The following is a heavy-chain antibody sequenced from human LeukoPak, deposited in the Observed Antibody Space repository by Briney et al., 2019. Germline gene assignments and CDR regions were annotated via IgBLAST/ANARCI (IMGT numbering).Heavy chain of an antibody. CDR1: GFTVSSNY. CDR2: IYSGGST. V-gene: IGHV3-66*01. D-gene: IGHD3-22*01. J-gene: IGHJ4*02. CDR3: ARALGDSSGYYDY. Sequence: GGSLRLSCAASGFTVSSNYMSWVRQAPGKGLEWVSVIYSGGSTYYADSVKGRFTISRDNSKNTLCLQMNSLGAEDTAVYYCARALGDSSGYYDYWGQGTLVTVSS.